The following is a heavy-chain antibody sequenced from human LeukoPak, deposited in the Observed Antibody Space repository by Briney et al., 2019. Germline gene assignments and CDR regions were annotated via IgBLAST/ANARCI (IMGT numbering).Heavy chain of an antibody. CDR3: ASATESSGYNWDDAFDI. J-gene: IGHJ3*02. Sequence: SETLSLTCTVSGGSISSYYWSWIRQHPGKGPEWIGYIYYSGSTNYNPSLKSRVTISVDTSKNQFSLKLSSVTAADTAVYYCASATESSGYNWDDAFDIWAKGQWSPSLQ. CDR1: GGSISSYY. D-gene: IGHD3-22*01. CDR2: IYYSGST. V-gene: IGHV4-59*01.